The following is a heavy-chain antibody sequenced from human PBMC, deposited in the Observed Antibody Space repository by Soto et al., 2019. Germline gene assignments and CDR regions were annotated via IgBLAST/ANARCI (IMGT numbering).Heavy chain of an antibody. CDR3: ARSQRGRTAFTFDY. D-gene: IGHD3-16*01. J-gene: IGHJ4*02. V-gene: IGHV4-61*01. Sequence: SETLSLTCAVSGDSVSNDNYYWSWIRQPPGKGLEWIGYIYYSGTTNYNSYLKSRLSLSVDMSKNQFSLKLASVTAADTAVYFCARSQRGRTAFTFDYWGQGALVTVSA. CDR1: GDSVSNDNYY. CDR2: IYYSGTT.